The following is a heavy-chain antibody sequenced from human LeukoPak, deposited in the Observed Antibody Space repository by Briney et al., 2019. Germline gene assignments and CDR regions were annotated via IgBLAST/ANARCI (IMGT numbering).Heavy chain of an antibody. J-gene: IGHJ4*02. V-gene: IGHV3-20*01. CDR2: IYWKGGSK. CDR1: GFTFDDYG. CDR3: ARGNYYDSSGYYDY. Sequence: PGGSLRLSCAASGFTFDDYGMSWVRQAPGKGLEWVSGIYWKGGSKGNPDSLRGGFTISRDNAKNSLYLQMNSLRDEDTALYHCARGNYYDSSGYYDYWGQGTLVTVSS. D-gene: IGHD3-22*01.